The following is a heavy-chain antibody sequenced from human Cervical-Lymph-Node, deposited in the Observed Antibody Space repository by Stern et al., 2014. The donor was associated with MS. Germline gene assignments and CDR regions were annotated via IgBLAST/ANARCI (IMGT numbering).Heavy chain of an antibody. V-gene: IGHV4-4*07. Sequence: QVQLVESGPGLVKTSETLSLTCLVSGGSITRWFWSWIRQPAGKPLEWVGRLYPSGNTDYNPSLERRVTMSVDTSKNHFSLQLDSVTAADTAVYYCATGDGAFDFWGQGILVTVSS. CDR1: GGSITRWF. CDR3: ATGDGAFDF. CDR2: LYPSGNT. J-gene: IGHJ4*02. D-gene: IGHD4-17*01.